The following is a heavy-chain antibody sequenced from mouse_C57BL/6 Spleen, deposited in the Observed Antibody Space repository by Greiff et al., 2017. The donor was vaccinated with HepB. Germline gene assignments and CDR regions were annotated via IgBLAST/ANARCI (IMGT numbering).Heavy chain of an antibody. CDR2: ISSGSSTI. CDR1: GFTFSDYG. D-gene: IGHD1-1*01. Sequence: EVHLVESGGGLVKPGGSLKLSCAASGFTFSDYGMHWVRQAPEKGLEWVAYISSGSSTIYYADTVKGRFTISRDNAKNTLFLQMTSLRSEDTAMYYCATDDWGGYGSSYPAWFAYWGQGTLVTVSA. J-gene: IGHJ3*01. V-gene: IGHV5-17*01. CDR3: ATDDWGGYGSSYPAWFAY.